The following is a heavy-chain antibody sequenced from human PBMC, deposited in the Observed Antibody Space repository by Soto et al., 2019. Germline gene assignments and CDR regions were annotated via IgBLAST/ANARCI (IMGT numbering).Heavy chain of an antibody. V-gene: IGHV1-2*02. Sequence: QVQLVQSGAEVKKPGASVKVSCKASGYTFTGYSMHWVRQAPGQGLEWLGWINPNSGDTNSAQKFQGRVTMTRDTSISTAWMVLSRLRSADTAVYFCARVPPSSPLVYYIGLDVWGQGTTVTVSS. J-gene: IGHJ6*02. CDR3: ARVPPSSPLVYYIGLDV. CDR2: INPNSGDT. D-gene: IGHD3-10*01. CDR1: GYTFTGYS.